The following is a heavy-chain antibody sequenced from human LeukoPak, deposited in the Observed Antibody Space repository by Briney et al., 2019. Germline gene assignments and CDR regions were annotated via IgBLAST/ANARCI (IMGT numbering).Heavy chain of an antibody. CDR2: INPSGGST. Sequence: ASVKVSCKASGYTFTSYYMHWVRQAPGQGLEWMGIINPSGGSTSYAQKFQGRVTMTRDTSTSTVYMELSSLRSEDTAVYYCAREWSVRGSSGRRGYDYWGQGTLVTVSS. CDR1: GYTFTSYY. J-gene: IGHJ4*02. V-gene: IGHV1-46*01. D-gene: IGHD6-19*01. CDR3: AREWSVRGSSGRRGYDY.